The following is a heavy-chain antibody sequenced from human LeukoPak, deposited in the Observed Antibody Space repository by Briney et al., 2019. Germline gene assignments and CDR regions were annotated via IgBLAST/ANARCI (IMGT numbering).Heavy chain of an antibody. CDR3: ARGLRVLRFLEWQPFDP. Sequence: SVKVSCKASGGTFSSYAISWVRQAPGQGLEWMGGIIPIFGTANYAQKFQGRVTITTDESTSTAYMELSSLRSDDTAVYYCARGLRVLRFLEWQPFDPWGQGTLVTVSS. CDR1: GGTFSSYA. D-gene: IGHD3-3*01. CDR2: IIPIFGTA. V-gene: IGHV1-69*05. J-gene: IGHJ5*02.